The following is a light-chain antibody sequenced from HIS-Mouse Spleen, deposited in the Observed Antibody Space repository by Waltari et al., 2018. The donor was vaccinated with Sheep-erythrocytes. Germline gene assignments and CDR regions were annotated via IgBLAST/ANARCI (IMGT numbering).Light chain of an antibody. V-gene: IGLV2-23*01. CDR2: EGS. CDR1: SSHVGRYNL. Sequence: QSALTQPAPVSGSPGQSITISSTGTSSHVGRYNLVSWYQQHPGKAPKLMIYEGSKRPSGVSNRFSGSKSGNTASLTISGLQAEDEADYYCCSYAGSSTPWVFGGGTKLTVL. CDR3: CSYAGSSTPWV. J-gene: IGLJ3*02.